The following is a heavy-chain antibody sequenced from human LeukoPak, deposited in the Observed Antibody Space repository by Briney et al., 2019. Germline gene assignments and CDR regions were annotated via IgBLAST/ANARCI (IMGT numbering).Heavy chain of an antibody. CDR2: INPNSGGT. CDR3: ARDDFWSGYTYWYFDL. J-gene: IGHJ2*01. V-gene: IGHV1-2*02. Sequence: ASVKVSCKASGYTFTGYYMHWVRQAPGQGLGWMGWINPNSGGTNYAQKFQGRVTMTRDTSISTAYMELSRLRSDDTAVYYCARDDFWSGYTYWYFDLWGRGTLVTVSS. D-gene: IGHD3-3*01. CDR1: GYTFTGYY.